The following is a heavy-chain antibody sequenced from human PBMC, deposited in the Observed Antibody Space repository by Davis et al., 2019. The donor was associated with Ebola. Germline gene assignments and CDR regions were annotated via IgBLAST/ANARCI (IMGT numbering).Heavy chain of an antibody. V-gene: IGHV4-34*01. D-gene: IGHD3-16*01. CDR1: GGSFSAYY. CDR2: INHTGST. CDR3: AKGVGDF. Sequence: MPSETLSLTCAVFGGSFSAYYWTWIRQPPGKGLEWIGEINHTGSTNYNPSLKSRVTISVDTSKNQFSLKVNSVTAADTAVYYCAKGVGDFWGQGTLVTVSS. J-gene: IGHJ4*02.